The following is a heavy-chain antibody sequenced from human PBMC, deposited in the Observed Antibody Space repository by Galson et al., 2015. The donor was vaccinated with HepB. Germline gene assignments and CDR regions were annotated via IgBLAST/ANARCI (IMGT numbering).Heavy chain of an antibody. CDR3: ARRILGYCSSTSCRWEAFDI. D-gene: IGHD2-2*01. CDR2: INHRGST. J-gene: IGHJ3*02. Sequence: SETLSLTCAVYGGSFSGYYWSWIRQPPGKGLEWIGEINHRGSTNYNPSLKSRVTISVDTSKNQFSLKLSSVTAADTAVYYCARRILGYCSSTSCRWEAFDIWGQGTMVTVSS. CDR1: GGSFSGYY. V-gene: IGHV4-34*01.